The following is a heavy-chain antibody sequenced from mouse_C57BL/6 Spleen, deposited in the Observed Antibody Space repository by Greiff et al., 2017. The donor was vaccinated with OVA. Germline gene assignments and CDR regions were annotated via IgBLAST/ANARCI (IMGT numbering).Heavy chain of an antibody. Sequence: EVQLVESGPGLVKPSQSLSLTCSVTGYSITSGYYWNWIRQFPGNKLEWMGYISYDGSNNYNPSLKNRISITRDTSKNQFFLKLNSVTTEDTATYYCATSPGSYYFDYWGQGTTLTVSS. D-gene: IGHD6-1*01. J-gene: IGHJ2*01. CDR3: ATSPGSYYFDY. V-gene: IGHV3-6*01. CDR1: GYSITSGYY. CDR2: ISYDGSN.